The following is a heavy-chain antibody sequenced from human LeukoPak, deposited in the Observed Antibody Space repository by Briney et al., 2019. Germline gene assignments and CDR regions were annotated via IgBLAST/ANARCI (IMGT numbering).Heavy chain of an antibody. D-gene: IGHD3-10*01. V-gene: IGHV3-23*01. CDR2: ISGSGGST. CDR3: AKHPVLLWFGELIDY. Sequence: GGSLRLSCAASGFTVSSNYMSWVRQAPGKGLEWVSAISGSGGSTYYADSVKGRFTISRDNSKNTLYLQMNSLRAEDTAVYYCAKHPVLLWFGELIDYWGQGTLVAVSS. CDR1: GFTVSSNY. J-gene: IGHJ4*02.